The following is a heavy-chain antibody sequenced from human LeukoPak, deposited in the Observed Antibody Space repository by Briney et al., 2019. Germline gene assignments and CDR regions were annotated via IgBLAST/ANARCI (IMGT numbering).Heavy chain of an antibody. J-gene: IGHJ6*02. CDR1: GFTFDDYA. V-gene: IGHV3-9*01. D-gene: IGHD7-27*01. CDR3: AKDKRWGPTDYYYGMDV. CDR2: ISWNSGSI. Sequence: QTGGSLRLSCAASGFTFDDYAMHWVRQAPGKGLEWVSGISWNSGSIGYADSVKGRFTISRDNAKNSLYLQMNSLRAEDTALYYCAKDKRWGPTDYYYGMDVWGQGTTVTVSS.